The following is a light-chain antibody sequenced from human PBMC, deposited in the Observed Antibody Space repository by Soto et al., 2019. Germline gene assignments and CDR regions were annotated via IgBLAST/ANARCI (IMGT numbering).Light chain of an antibody. CDR2: TAS. Sequence: DIQMTQSPSTLSASVGDRVTITCRASQSISSWLAWYQQKPGKAPKLLIYTASSLDSGVPSRFSGSGSGTEFTLTISSLQLDDFATYYCQEYNSHSRYTFGQGTKLEIK. J-gene: IGKJ2*01. CDR3: QEYNSHSRYT. V-gene: IGKV1-5*03. CDR1: QSISSW.